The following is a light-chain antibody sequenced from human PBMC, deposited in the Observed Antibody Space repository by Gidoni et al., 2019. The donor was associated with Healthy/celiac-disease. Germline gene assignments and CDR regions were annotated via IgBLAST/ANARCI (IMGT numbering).Light chain of an antibody. J-gene: IGKJ5*01. V-gene: IGKV3-11*01. CDR3: QQRSNWPT. Sequence: VLTLSPATLSLSPGERATLSCRASQSVSSYLAWYQQKPGQAPRLLIYDASNRATGIPARFSGSGSGTDFTLTISSLEPEDFAVYYCQQRSNWPTFGQGTRLEIK. CDR1: QSVSSY. CDR2: DAS.